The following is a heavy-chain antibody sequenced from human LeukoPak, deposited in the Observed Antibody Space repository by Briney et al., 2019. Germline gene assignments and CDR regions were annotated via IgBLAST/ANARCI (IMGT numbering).Heavy chain of an antibody. Sequence: GSSVKVSCKASGGTFSSYAISWVRQAPGKGLEWMGWINPNSGGTNYAQKFQGWVTMTRDTSISTAYMELSRLRSDDTAVYYCARDGPLLWFGELFSFDYWGQGTLVTVSS. CDR1: GGTFSSYA. J-gene: IGHJ4*02. V-gene: IGHV1-2*04. D-gene: IGHD3-10*01. CDR2: INPNSGGT. CDR3: ARDGPLLWFGELFSFDY.